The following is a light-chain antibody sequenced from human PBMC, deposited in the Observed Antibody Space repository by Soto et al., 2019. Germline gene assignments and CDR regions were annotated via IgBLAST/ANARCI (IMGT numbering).Light chain of an antibody. CDR3: QQYKSYYT. V-gene: IGKV1-5*01. J-gene: IGKJ2*01. Sequence: DIQMTQSPSILSASVGDRVTITCRASQNINNWLAWYQQRPGKAPKLLIYDASSLESGVPPTFSGSGSGTEFTLTINRLQSEDYATYYGQQYKSYYTFGQGTKLEIK. CDR2: DAS. CDR1: QNINNW.